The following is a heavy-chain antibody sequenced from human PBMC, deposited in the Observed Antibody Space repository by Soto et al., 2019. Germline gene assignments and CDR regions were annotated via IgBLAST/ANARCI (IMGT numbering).Heavy chain of an antibody. CDR3: ARAGSSPYFDY. J-gene: IGHJ4*02. D-gene: IGHD2-2*01. V-gene: IGHV1-46*01. Sequence: QVQLVQSGAEGKKPGASVKVSCKASVYTFTNYYMHWVRQAPGQGLEWRGIINPSGGSTNYAQKFQGQVTMTRDTSKRTVSMEVSSLRSEDTALSYCARAGSSPYFDYWGQGTLVTVSS. CDR1: VYTFTNYY. CDR2: INPSGGST.